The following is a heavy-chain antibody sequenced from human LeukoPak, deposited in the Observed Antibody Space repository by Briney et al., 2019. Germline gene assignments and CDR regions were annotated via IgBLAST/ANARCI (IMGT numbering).Heavy chain of an antibody. J-gene: IGHJ2*01. CDR2: ISHDGAST. CDR1: GYTFYNYA. CDR3: AKYGSGQLWLLGWYFDF. Sequence: GGSQRLSCAASGYTFYNYAVTWVRQAPGKGLEWVSSISHDGASTHYADSVKGRFTISRDNSKNTVFLQMDSLRAEDTAVYFCAKYGSGQLWLLGWYFDFWAVAPWSLSPQ. V-gene: IGHV3-23*01. D-gene: IGHD3-16*01.